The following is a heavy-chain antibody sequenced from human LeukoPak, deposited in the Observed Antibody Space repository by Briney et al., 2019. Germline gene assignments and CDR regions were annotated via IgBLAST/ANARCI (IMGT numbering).Heavy chain of an antibody. CDR1: GFTFSSYS. Sequence: GGSLRLSCAASGFTFSSYSMNWVRQAPGKGLEWVANIKPDGSGEYYVDSVKGRFTISRDNAKNSLYLQMNSLRAEDTAVYYCARAGHYCFDYWGQGTLVTVSS. CDR2: IKPDGSGE. J-gene: IGHJ4*02. CDR3: ARAGHYCFDY. V-gene: IGHV3-7*01.